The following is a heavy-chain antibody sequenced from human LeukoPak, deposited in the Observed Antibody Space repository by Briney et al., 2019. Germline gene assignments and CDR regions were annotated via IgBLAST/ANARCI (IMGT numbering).Heavy chain of an antibody. CDR3: ARETDTSGSLHFDY. CDR2: INIDGSST. D-gene: IGHD3-10*01. J-gene: IGHJ4*02. V-gene: IGHV3-74*01. Sequence: PGGSLRRYCAATGFTFSTYWMHWVRQAPGKGLVWVSRINIDGSSTAYADSVKGRFTISRDNAKNTLHLQMNSLRAEDTAVYYCARETDTSGSLHFDYWGQGTLVTVSS. CDR1: GFTFSTYW.